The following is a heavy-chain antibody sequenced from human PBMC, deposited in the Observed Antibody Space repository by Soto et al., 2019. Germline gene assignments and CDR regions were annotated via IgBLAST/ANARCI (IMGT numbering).Heavy chain of an antibody. Sequence: SETLSLTCTVSGGSISSYYWSWIRQPPGKGLEWMGYIYYSGSTNYNPSLKSRVTISVDTSKNQFPLKLSSVTAADTAVYYCARGERRRDGYNFAFDIWGQGTMVTVAS. V-gene: IGHV4-59*01. J-gene: IGHJ3*02. D-gene: IGHD5-12*01. CDR3: ARGERRRDGYNFAFDI. CDR1: GGSISSYY. CDR2: IYYSGST.